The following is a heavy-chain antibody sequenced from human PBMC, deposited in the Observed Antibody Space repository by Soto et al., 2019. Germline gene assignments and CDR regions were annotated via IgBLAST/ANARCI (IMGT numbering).Heavy chain of an antibody. V-gene: IGHV3-23*01. CDR2: ISGGGDAT. J-gene: IGHJ2*01. D-gene: IGHD2-2*01. Sequence: EVQLLESGGGLVQPGGSLRLSCEGSGFTFINYAMNWVRQAPGKGLEWVSSISGGGDATFFADSVRGRFTISRDNSMNTVTLQMNSLGVDDSAVYYCARKILGSTSRPNYWYFDLCGRGTLVTVSS. CDR1: GFTFINYA. CDR3: ARKILGSTSRPNYWYFDL.